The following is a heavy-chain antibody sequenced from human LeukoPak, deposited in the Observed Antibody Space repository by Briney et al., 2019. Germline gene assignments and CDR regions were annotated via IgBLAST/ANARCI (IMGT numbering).Heavy chain of an antibody. CDR3: ARDRHYDTSGADY. CDR1: GGSISSGSYY. Sequence: SETLSLTCTVSGGSISSGSYYWSWIRQPAGKGLEWIGRIYTSGSTNYNPSLKSRVTISVDTSKNQFSLKLSSVTAADTAVYYCARDRHYDTSGADYWGQGTLVTVSS. CDR2: IYTSGST. V-gene: IGHV4-61*02. D-gene: IGHD3-22*01. J-gene: IGHJ4*02.